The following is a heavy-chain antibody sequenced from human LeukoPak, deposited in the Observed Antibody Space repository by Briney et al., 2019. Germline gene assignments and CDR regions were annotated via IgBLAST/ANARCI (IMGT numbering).Heavy chain of an antibody. J-gene: IGHJ4*02. Sequence: SETLSLTCTVSGGSISGSYYWVWIRQPPGKGLEWIGSIYYRGTTYYTPSLKSRLTISVDTSKNQFSLKLSSVTATDTAVYYCARMTLAHYFDYWGQGTLVSVSS. CDR1: GGSISGSYY. V-gene: IGHV4-39*01. CDR3: ARMTLAHYFDY. CDR2: IYYRGTT.